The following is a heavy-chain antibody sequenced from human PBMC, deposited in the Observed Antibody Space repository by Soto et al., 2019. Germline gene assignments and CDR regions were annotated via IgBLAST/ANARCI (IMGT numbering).Heavy chain of an antibody. Sequence: ASVKVSCKVSGYTLTELSMHWVRQAPGKGLEWMGGFDPEDGETIYAQKIQGRVTMTEDTSTDTAYMELSSLRSEDTAVYYCARPGALYDYGDYEFVDYYMDVWGKGTTVTVSS. CDR2: FDPEDGET. CDR1: GYTLTELS. CDR3: ARPGALYDYGDYEFVDYYMDV. V-gene: IGHV1-24*01. J-gene: IGHJ6*03. D-gene: IGHD4-17*01.